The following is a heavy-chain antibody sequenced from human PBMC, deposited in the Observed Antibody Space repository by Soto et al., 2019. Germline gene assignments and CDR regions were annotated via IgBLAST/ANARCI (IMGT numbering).Heavy chain of an antibody. D-gene: IGHD2-15*01. J-gene: IGHJ4*02. CDR2: ISSRSDTI. CDR3: ARPYCSGPNCYPDY. CDR1: GFTFSSYS. V-gene: IGHV3-48*01. Sequence: GGSLRLSCAASGFTFSSYSMNWVRQAPGKGLEWVSYISSRSDTIYYADSVRGRFTISRDSAKNSLFLQMDSLRAEDTAIYYCARPYCSGPNCYPDYWGQGTRVTVSS.